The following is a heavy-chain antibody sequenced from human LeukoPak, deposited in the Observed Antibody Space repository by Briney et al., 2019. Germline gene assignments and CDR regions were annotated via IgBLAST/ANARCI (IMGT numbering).Heavy chain of an antibody. D-gene: IGHD6-19*01. V-gene: IGHV3-30*02. CDR1: GFTFSAHG. J-gene: IGHJ3*02. Sequence: GGSLRLSCAASGFTFSAHGMHWVRQAPGKGLEWVAFIQYSGRTQYYSGSVEGRFIISRDNSKNTVFLHMNSLRTEDTALYYCAEDWQYGSTTHGAFDIWGQGTMVTVSS. CDR3: AEDWQYGSTTHGAFDI. CDR2: IQYSGRTQ.